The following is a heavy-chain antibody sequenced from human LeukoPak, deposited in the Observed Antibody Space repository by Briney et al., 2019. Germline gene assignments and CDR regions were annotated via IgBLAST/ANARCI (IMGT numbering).Heavy chain of an antibody. CDR1: GGSISSSSYY. J-gene: IGHJ5*02. Sequence: SETLSLTCTVSGGSISSSSYYWGWIRQPPGKGLEWIGSIYYSGSTYYNPSLKSRVTISVDTSKNQFSLKLSSVTAADTAVYYCARHEFLEWLLYRLNWFDPWGQGTLVTVSS. CDR3: ARHEFLEWLLYRLNWFDP. V-gene: IGHV4-39*01. D-gene: IGHD3-3*01. CDR2: IYYSGST.